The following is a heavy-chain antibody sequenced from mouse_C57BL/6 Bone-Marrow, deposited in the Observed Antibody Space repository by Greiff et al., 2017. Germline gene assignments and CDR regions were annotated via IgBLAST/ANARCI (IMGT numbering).Heavy chain of an antibody. V-gene: IGHV1-80*01. J-gene: IGHJ2*01. CDR2: IYPGDGDT. CDR1: GYAFSSYW. CDR3: AREARLRQYFDY. Sequence: QVQLQQSGAELVKPGASVKISCKASGYAFSSYWMNWVKQRPGKGLEWIGQIYPGDGDTNYNGKFKGKATLTADKSSSTAYMQLYMLTSKDPAVYFCAREARLRQYFDYWGQGTTLTVSS. D-gene: IGHD2-4*01.